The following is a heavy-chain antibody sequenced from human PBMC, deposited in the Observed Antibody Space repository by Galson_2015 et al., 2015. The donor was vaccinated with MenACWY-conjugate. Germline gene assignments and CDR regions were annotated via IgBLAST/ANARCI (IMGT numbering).Heavy chain of an antibody. Sequence: SLRLSCAASGFTFSNYWMHWVRHAPGKGLVRVSRINGDGRSTSYGDSVKGRFTTSRDNAKNTLFLQMNSLRVEDTAVYYYARAYCTGTGCAGSFDPWGQGTLVTVSS. CDR1: GFTFSNYW. V-gene: IGHV3-74*01. CDR2: INGDGRST. CDR3: ARAYCTGTGCAGSFDP. J-gene: IGHJ5*02. D-gene: IGHD2-8*02.